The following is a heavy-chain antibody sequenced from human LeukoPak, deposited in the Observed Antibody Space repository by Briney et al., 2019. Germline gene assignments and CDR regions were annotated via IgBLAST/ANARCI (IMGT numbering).Heavy chain of an antibody. Sequence: SETLSLTYTVTGGSISSSSYYWGWIRQPPGKGLEWIGSIYYSGSTYYNPSLKSRVTISVDTSKNQFSLKLSSVTAADTAVYYCARDAYSGSPDWGQGTLVTVSS. J-gene: IGHJ4*02. CDR3: ARDAYSGSPD. V-gene: IGHV4-39*07. CDR1: GGSISSSSYY. CDR2: IYYSGST. D-gene: IGHD1-26*01.